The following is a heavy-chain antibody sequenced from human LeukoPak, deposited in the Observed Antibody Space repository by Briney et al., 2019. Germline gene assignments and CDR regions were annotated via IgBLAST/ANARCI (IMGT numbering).Heavy chain of an antibody. CDR3: ARAWNYGSGSAFDY. J-gene: IGHJ4*02. Sequence: SVKVSFKASGGTFSSYAISWVRQAPGQGLEWMGGIIPIFGTANYAQKFQGRVTITADESTSTAYMELSSLRSEDTAVYYCARAWNYGSGSAFDYWGQGTLVTVSS. V-gene: IGHV1-69*13. D-gene: IGHD3-10*01. CDR2: IIPIFGTA. CDR1: GGTFSSYA.